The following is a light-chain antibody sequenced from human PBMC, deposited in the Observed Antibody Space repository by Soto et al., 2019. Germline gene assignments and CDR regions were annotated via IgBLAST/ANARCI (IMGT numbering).Light chain of an antibody. J-gene: IGLJ3*02. CDR1: SGSIGSNY. CDR2: EDK. CDR3: SSYTTVPSPQWV. Sequence: NFMLTQPHSVSESPGKTVTISCTRSSGSIGSNYVQWYQQRPGSAPTTVIYEDKQRPSGVPDRFSASKSGNTASLTISGLQAEDEAHYYCSSYTTVPSPQWVFAGGTKLTVL. V-gene: IGLV6-57*04.